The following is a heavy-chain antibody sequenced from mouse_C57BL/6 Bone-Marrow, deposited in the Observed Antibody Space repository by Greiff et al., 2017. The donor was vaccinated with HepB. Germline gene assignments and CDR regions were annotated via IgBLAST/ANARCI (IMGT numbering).Heavy chain of an antibody. CDR2: IRSKSNNYAT. CDR1: GFSFNTYA. V-gene: IGHV10-1*01. CDR3: VRHGGRDAMDY. Sequence: EVKVVESGGGLVQPKGSLKLSCAASGFSFNTYAMNWVRQAPGKGLEWVARIRSKSNNYATYYADSVKDRFTISRDDSESMLYLQMNNLKTEDTAMYYCVRHGGRDAMDYWGQGTSVTVSS. J-gene: IGHJ4*01. D-gene: IGHD1-1*02.